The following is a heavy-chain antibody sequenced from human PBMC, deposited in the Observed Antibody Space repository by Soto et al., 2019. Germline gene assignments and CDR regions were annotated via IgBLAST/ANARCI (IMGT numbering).Heavy chain of an antibody. V-gene: IGHV3-43D*04. CDR1: GFTFDDYA. D-gene: IGHD5-12*01. CDR2: ISWDGGST. Sequence: GGSLRLSCAASGFTFDDYAMHWVRQAPGKGLEWVSLISWDGGSTYYADSVKGRFTISRDNSKNTLYLQMNSLRAEDTAVYYCAKGQVSGYDAIYYYYGMDVWGQGTTVTVSS. J-gene: IGHJ6*02. CDR3: AKGQVSGYDAIYYYYGMDV.